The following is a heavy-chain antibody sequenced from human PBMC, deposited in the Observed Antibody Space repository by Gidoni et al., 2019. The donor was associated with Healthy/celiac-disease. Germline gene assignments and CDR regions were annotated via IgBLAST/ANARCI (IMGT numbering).Heavy chain of an antibody. Sequence: QLHLQESGPVLVKPSEALSLTCTVSGASLSRSRYYWAWIRQPPGKGLEWIGSIYYSGSTYYNPSLKSRVTISVDTSKNQFSLKLSSVTAADTAVYYCARPRFWGYPSQHWFDPWGQGTLVTVSS. CDR1: GASLSRSRYY. CDR2: IYYSGST. CDR3: ARPRFWGYPSQHWFDP. D-gene: IGHD3-16*01. J-gene: IGHJ5*02. V-gene: IGHV4-39*01.